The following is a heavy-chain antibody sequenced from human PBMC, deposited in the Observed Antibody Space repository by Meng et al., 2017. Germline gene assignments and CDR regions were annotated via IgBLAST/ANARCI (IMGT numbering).Heavy chain of an antibody. D-gene: IGHD4-17*01. CDR1: GYTFTNYD. Sequence: QVQLVQSGAEVKKPGASVKVSCKTSGYTFTNYDINWVRQATGQGLEWVGWMNPKSGNTGFAQKFQGRVTMTRDTSITTAYMELSNLRSEDTAVYYCARVYGDIDYWGQGTLVTVSS. CDR3: ARVYGDIDY. V-gene: IGHV1-8*01. J-gene: IGHJ4*02. CDR2: MNPKSGNT.